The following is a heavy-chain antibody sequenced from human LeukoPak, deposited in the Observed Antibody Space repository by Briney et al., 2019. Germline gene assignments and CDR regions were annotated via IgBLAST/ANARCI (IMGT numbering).Heavy chain of an antibody. Sequence: GGSLRLSCAASGFTFSRYWMYWVRQTPGRGLVGVSRINSDGSSTSYADSVKGRFTISRDNAKNTLCLQMNSLRAEETAVYYCARDLSGYSGLDYWGQGTLVTVSS. J-gene: IGHJ4*02. V-gene: IGHV3-74*01. CDR2: INSDGSST. CDR3: ARDLSGYSGLDY. CDR1: GFTFSRYW. D-gene: IGHD5-12*01.